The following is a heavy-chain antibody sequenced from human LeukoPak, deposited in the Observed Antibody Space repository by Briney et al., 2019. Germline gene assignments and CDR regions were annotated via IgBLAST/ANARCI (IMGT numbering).Heavy chain of an antibody. Sequence: SETLSLTCTVSGGSISSSSYYWGWIRQPPGKGLEWIGSIYYSGSTYYNPSLKSRVTISVDTSKNQFSLKPSSVTAADTAVYYCARGGTPRYYDFWSGPPGFRSYYFDYWGQGTLVTVS. CDR3: ARGGTPRYYDFWSGPPGFRSYYFDY. J-gene: IGHJ4*02. CDR1: GGSISSSSYY. CDR2: IYYSGST. V-gene: IGHV4-39*01. D-gene: IGHD3-3*01.